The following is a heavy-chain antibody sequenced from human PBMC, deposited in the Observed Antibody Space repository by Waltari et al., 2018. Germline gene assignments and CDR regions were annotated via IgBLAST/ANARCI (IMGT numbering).Heavy chain of an antibody. CDR3: AHSRGAILDC. Sequence: QITLKESGPTLVKPTQTLTLTCTFSGFSLSTSGMGVGWIRQSPGKALEWLALIYWSDDTRYSPSLKSRLTITKDTSENQVVLTMTNMDSVDTATYYCAHSRGAILDCWGQGTLVTVSS. CDR1: GFSLSTSGMG. CDR2: IYWSDDT. D-gene: IGHD3-16*01. V-gene: IGHV2-5*01. J-gene: IGHJ4*02.